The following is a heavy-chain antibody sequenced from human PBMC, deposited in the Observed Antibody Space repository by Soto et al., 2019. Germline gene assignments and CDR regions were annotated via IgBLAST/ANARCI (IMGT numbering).Heavy chain of an antibody. Sequence: ASVKVSCKVSGYTLTELSMHWVRQAPGKGLEWMGGFDPEDGETIYAQKFQGRVTMTEDTSTDTAYMELSSLRSEDTAVYYCATVAVVAATSHDAFDIWGQGTMVTVSS. D-gene: IGHD2-15*01. V-gene: IGHV1-24*01. CDR3: ATVAVVAATSHDAFDI. CDR2: FDPEDGET. J-gene: IGHJ3*02. CDR1: GYTLTELS.